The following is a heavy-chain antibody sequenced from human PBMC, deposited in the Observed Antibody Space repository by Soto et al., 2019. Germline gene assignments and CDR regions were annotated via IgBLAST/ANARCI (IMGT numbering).Heavy chain of an antibody. J-gene: IGHJ3*01. Sequence: SESLSLTFTGSAGTVSTGSYHWSWIQLPPGKGLEWIGYIYYSGSTNYNPSLKSRVTISVDTSKNQFSLKLSSVTAADTAVYYCAGGYYYGSVSFFFD. CDR1: AGTVSTGSYH. D-gene: IGHD3-10*01. CDR2: IYYSGST. CDR3: AGGYYYGSVSFFFD. V-gene: IGHV4-61*01.